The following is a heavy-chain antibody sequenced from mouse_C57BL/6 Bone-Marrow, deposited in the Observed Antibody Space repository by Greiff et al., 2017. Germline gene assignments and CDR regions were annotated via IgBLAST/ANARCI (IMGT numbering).Heavy chain of an antibody. V-gene: IGHV1-9*01. Sequence: VKLQESGAELMKPGASVKLSCKATGYTFTGYWIEWVKQRPGHGLEWIGEILPGSGSTNYNEKFKGNATLPAATSSTTAYMQLSSLTSEDSAVYYCARPLYYDYSWFAYWGQGTLVTVSA. D-gene: IGHD2-4*01. CDR3: ARPLYYDYSWFAY. J-gene: IGHJ3*01. CDR1: GYTFTGYW. CDR2: ILPGSGST.